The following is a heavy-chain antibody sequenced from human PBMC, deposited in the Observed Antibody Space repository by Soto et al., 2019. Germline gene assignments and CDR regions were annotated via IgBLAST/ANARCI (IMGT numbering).Heavy chain of an antibody. CDR1: GFSVSATS. CDR3: ARVNTTLVDHFDC. J-gene: IGHJ4*02. V-gene: IGHV3-53*01. CDR2: MHRGGTT. Sequence: GSLRLSCVVSGFSVSATSIFWVRQATGKGLEWVSLMHRGGTTDNADSVKGRFTTSRDKSKNTLYLHMNGLRVEDTAVYYCARVNTTLVDHFDCWGQGTLVTVSS. D-gene: IGHD5-18*01.